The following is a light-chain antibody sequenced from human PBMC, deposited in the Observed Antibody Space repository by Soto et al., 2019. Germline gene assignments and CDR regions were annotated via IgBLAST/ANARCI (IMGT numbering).Light chain of an antibody. Sequence: QSALTQPASVSGSPGQSITISCTGTSSDVGGYNYVSWYQQHPGKAPKPMIYEVSNRPSGVANRVSGSKCGNSASLTISGLQAEDEAAYDCSSYTSSSTLVFGPVTKVTVL. CDR3: SSYTSSSTLV. V-gene: IGLV2-14*01. J-gene: IGLJ1*01. CDR2: EVS. CDR1: SSDVGGYNY.